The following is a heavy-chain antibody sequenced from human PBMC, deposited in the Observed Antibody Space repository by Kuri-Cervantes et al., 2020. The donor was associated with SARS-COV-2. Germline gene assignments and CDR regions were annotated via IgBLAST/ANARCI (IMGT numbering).Heavy chain of an antibody. J-gene: IGHJ5*02. D-gene: IGHD2-2*01. Sequence: GGSLRLSCAASGFTFSSYAMHWVRQAPGKGLEYVSTISSNGGSTYYANSVKGRFTISRDNSKNTLYLQMGSLRAEDMAVYYCARDSREYCSSTSCSWFDPWGKGTLVTVSS. CDR1: GFTFSSYA. V-gene: IGHV3-64*01. CDR2: ISSNGGST. CDR3: ARDSREYCSSTSCSWFDP.